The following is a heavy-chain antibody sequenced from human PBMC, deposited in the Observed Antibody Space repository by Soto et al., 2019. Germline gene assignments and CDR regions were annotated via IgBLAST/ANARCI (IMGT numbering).Heavy chain of an antibody. CDR3: SRHGPHGRVQVGYYYGMDV. CDR2: ISGPSSTI. CDR1: GFTFSSYS. Sequence: PGGSLRLSCAAPGFTFSSYSMNWVRQAPGRGLEWISYISGPSSTIYYADSVKGRFTTSRDNAKNSVYLDLTSLTDDDTAVYYCSRHGPHGRVQVGYYYGMDVWGQGTTVTVSS. D-gene: IGHD2-8*02. V-gene: IGHV3-48*02. J-gene: IGHJ6*01.